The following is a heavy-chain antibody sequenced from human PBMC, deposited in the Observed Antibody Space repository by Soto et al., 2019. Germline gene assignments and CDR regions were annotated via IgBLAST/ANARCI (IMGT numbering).Heavy chain of an antibody. CDR1: GFTFSSYG. CDR2: IWYDGSNK. J-gene: IGHJ6*02. D-gene: IGHD2-2*01. CDR3: ARDRGCSSTSCNFVYYYYGMDV. V-gene: IGHV3-33*01. Sequence: GGSLRLSCAASGFTFSSYGMHWVRQAPGKGLEWVAVIWYDGSNKYYADSVKGRFTISRDNSKNTLYLQMNSLRAEDTAVYYCARDRGCSSTSCNFVYYYYGMDVWGPGTTVTVSS.